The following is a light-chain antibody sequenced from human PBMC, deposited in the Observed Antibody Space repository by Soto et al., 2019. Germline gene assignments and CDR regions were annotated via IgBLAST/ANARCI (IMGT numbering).Light chain of an antibody. Sequence: ETVLTHSPGTLSLSPGERATLACRASQSVSSNYLAWYQQKPGQAPRLVIYGASSRATGIPDRFGGSGSGTEFTLTISRLEPEDFAVYYCHQYGISPFGGGTKVDIK. CDR2: GAS. CDR3: HQYGISP. J-gene: IGKJ4*01. CDR1: QSVSSNY. V-gene: IGKV3-20*01.